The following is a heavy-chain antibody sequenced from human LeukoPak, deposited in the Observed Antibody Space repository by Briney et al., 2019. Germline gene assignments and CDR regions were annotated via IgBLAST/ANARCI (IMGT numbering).Heavy chain of an antibody. V-gene: IGHV1-69*13. CDR3: ASLGGGYQRSISMWYFDY. CDR1: GGTFSSYA. D-gene: IGHD1-26*01. J-gene: IGHJ4*02. Sequence: GASVTVSCKASGGTFSSYAISWVRQAPGQGLEWMGGIIPIFGTANYAQKFQGRVTITADESTSTAYMELSSLRSEDTAVYYCASLGGGYQRSISMWYFDYWGQGTLVTVSS. CDR2: IIPIFGTA.